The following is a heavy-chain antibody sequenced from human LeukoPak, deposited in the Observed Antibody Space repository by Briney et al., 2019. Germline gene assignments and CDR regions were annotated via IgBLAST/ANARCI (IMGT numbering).Heavy chain of an antibody. CDR3: ARAPKFRLVGVPKGPFDP. CDR1: GITFSNYN. J-gene: IGHJ5*02. D-gene: IGHD1-26*01. Sequence: PGGSLRLSCAAPGITFSNYNMNWVRQAPGKGLEWISSITSSSSYTFYADSVKGRFTISRDNAKNSLYLQMNSLRAEDTAVYYCARAPKFRLVGVPKGPFDPWGQGTLVTVSS. CDR2: ITSSSSYT. V-gene: IGHV3-21*04.